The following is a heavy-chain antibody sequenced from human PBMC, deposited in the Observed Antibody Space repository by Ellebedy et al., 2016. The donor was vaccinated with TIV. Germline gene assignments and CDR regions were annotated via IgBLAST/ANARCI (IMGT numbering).Heavy chain of an antibody. J-gene: IGHJ4*02. D-gene: IGHD2-15*01. Sequence: GESLKISXSASGFTFSSYAMHWVRQAPGKGLEYVSAISSNGGSTYYADSVKGRFTISRDNSKNTLYLQMSSLRAEDTAVYYCVKEGVGYCSGGSCYSWTVSYYFDYWGQGTLVTVSS. V-gene: IGHV3-64D*06. CDR1: GFTFSSYA. CDR3: VKEGVGYCSGGSCYSWTVSYYFDY. CDR2: ISSNGGST.